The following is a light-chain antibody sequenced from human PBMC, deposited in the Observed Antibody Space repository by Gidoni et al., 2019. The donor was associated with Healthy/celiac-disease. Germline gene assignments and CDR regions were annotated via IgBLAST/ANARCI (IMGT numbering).Light chain of an antibody. CDR1: QRVRSF. CDR3: QQRSNWPPP. Sequence: ESVWTQSPATMSLSPGERDNLSCRARQRVRSFLAGYQQKPGQAPRLLIYDASTRATGIPARFSVSWSGPDFTLTISRLGPEDFAVYYCQQRSNWPPPFXQXTKVEI. CDR2: DAS. J-gene: IGKJ1*01. V-gene: IGKV3-11*01.